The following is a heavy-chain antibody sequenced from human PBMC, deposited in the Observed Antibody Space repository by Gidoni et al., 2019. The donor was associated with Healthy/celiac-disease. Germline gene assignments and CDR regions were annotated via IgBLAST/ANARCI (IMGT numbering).Heavy chain of an antibody. CDR1: GGSISSSSYY. V-gene: IGHV4-39*07. CDR3: ARVNVVVVAATYYYYYGMDV. CDR2: IYYSGST. D-gene: IGHD2-15*01. Sequence: QLQLQESGPGLVKPSETLSLTCTVSGGSISSSSYYWGWIRQPPGKGLEWIGSIYYSGSTYYNPSLKSRVTISVDTSKNQFSLKLSSVTAADTAVYYCARVNVVVVAATYYYYYGMDVWGQGTTVTVSS. J-gene: IGHJ6*02.